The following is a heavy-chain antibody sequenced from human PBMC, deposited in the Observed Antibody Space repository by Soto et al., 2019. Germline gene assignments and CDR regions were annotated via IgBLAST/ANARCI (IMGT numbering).Heavy chain of an antibody. CDR3: ARSRGKNSDY. D-gene: IGHD3-10*01. J-gene: IGHJ4*02. V-gene: IGHV3-30*03. CDR1: GFTFSSYG. Sequence: GGSLRLSCAASGFTFSSYGMHWVRQAPGKGLEWVAVISYDGSNKYYADSVKGRFTISRDNSKNTLYLQMNSLRAEDTAVYYCARSRGKNSDYWGQGTLVTVSS. CDR2: ISYDGSNK.